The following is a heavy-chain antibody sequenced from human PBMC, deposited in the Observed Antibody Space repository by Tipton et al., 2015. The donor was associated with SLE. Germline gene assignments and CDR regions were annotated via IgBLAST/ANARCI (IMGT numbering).Heavy chain of an antibody. J-gene: IGHJ6*03. CDR2: IRSKAYGGTT. CDR1: GFTFGDYA. D-gene: IGHD6-19*01. V-gene: IGHV3-49*04. CDR3: ARTASVKKYFYYMDV. Sequence: SLRLSCTASGFTFGDYAMSWVRQAPGKGLEWVGFIRSKAYGGTTEYAASVKGRFTISRDDSKSIAYLQMNSLKTEDTAVYYCARTASVKKYFYYMDVWGKGTTVTVSS.